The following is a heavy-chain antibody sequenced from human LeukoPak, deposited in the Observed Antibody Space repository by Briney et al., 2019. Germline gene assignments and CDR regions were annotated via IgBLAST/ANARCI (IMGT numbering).Heavy chain of an antibody. CDR2: IYYSGST. J-gene: IGHJ5*02. CDR1: GGSISSYY. V-gene: IGHV4-59*01. CDR3: ARMMDIVATIGFDP. Sequence: SETLSLTCTASGGSISSYYWSWIRQPPGKGLEWIGYIYYSGSTNYNPSLKSRVTISVDTSKNQFSLKLSSVTAADTAVYYCARMMDIVATIGFDPWGQGTLVTVSS. D-gene: IGHD5-12*01.